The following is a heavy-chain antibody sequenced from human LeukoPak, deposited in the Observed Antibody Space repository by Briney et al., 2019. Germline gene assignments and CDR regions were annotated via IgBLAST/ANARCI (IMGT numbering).Heavy chain of an antibody. CDR2: ISAYNGNT. J-gene: IGHJ4*02. CDR1: GYTFTSYA. V-gene: IGHV1-18*01. Sequence: ASVKVSCNASGYTFTSYAMNWVRQAPGQGLEWMGWISAYNGNTNYAQKLQGRVTMTTDTSISTAYMELSRLRSDDTAVYYCERMSRSNDIDYWGQGTLVTVSS. D-gene: IGHD6-13*01. CDR3: ERMSRSNDIDY.